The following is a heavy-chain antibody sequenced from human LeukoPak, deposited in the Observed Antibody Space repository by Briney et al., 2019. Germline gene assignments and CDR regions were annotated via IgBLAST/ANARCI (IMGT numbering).Heavy chain of an antibody. Sequence: SVKVSCKASGCTFSSYAINWVRQAPGQGLEWMGGIIHIFGTANYAQKFQGRVTITADESTSTAYMELSSLRSEDTAVYYCARSDYYYGSGSYYKAPYYFDYWGQGTLVTVSS. CDR3: ARSDYYYGSGSYYKAPYYFDY. CDR1: GCTFSSYA. D-gene: IGHD3-10*01. V-gene: IGHV1-69*13. J-gene: IGHJ4*02. CDR2: IIHIFGTA.